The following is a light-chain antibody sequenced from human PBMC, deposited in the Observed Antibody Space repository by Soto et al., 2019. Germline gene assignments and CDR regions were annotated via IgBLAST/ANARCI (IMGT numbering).Light chain of an antibody. CDR1: HSVSTS. J-gene: IGKJ1*01. Sequence: EIVLTQSPATLSLSPGERATLSCRASHSVSTSLAWYQQKPGQAPRLLIYDASNRATGIPARFSGSGSGTDFTLTIGSLEPEDFAVYYCQQYGSSPPWTFGQGTKVEIK. V-gene: IGKV3-11*01. CDR3: QQYGSSPPWT. CDR2: DAS.